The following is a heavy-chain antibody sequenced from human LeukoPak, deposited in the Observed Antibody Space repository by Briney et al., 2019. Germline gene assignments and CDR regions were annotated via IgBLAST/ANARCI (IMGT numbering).Heavy chain of an antibody. Sequence: SSETLSLTCTVSGGSISSSSYYWGWIRQPPGKGLEWIGSIYYSGSTYYNPSLKSRVTISVDTSKNQFSLELSSVTAADTAAYYCARRGGIIRGVASYYYMDVWGKGTTVTISS. CDR2: IYYSGST. CDR3: ARRGGIIRGVASYYYMDV. CDR1: GGSISSSSYY. J-gene: IGHJ6*03. D-gene: IGHD3-10*01. V-gene: IGHV4-39*01.